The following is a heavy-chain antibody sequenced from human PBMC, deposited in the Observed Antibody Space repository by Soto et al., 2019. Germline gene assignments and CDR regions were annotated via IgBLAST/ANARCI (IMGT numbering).Heavy chain of an antibody. Sequence: VKVSCQACRYVFTACDMNWVRQASGQGVEWMGWMNPINGASGNARRLQGRVSMTSNTATGTDYLELTSLRSDVSAVYYCGRGHSPSAPAAGDPYYYAMDVWGQGTTVTVSS. CDR2: MNPINGAS. V-gene: IGHV1-8*02. CDR1: RYVFTACD. D-gene: IGHD6-13*01. J-gene: IGHJ6*02. CDR3: GRGHSPSAPAAGDPYYYAMDV.